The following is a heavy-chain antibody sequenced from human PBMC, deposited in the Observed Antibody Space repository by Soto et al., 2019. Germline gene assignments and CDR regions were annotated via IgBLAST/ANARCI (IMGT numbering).Heavy chain of an antibody. CDR2: IIPNFRAP. D-gene: IGHD2-15*01. J-gene: IGHJ6*02. V-gene: IGHV1-69*12. Sequence: QVQLVQSGAEVKKPGSSLQVSCKASGGAFSDYACSWVRQAPGQGLEWLGGIIPNFRAPDYAQKFQGRVTITADEFTRTAYMEMNSLRSEDTAVYYCASWLKGPDIGNYYYGMGVWGQGTTVTGS. CDR1: GGAFSDYA. CDR3: ASWLKGPDIGNYYYGMGV.